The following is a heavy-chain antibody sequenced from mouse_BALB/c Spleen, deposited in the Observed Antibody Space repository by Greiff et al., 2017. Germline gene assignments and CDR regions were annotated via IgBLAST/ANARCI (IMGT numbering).Heavy chain of an antibody. CDR3: ARSPYDLYYAMDY. Sequence: LQQPGAELVKPGTSVKLSCKASGYNFTSYWINWVKLRPGQGLEWIGDIYPGSGSTNYNEKFKSKATLTVDTSSSTAYMQLSSLASEDSALYYCARSPYDLYYAMDYWGQGTSVTVSS. J-gene: IGHJ4*01. D-gene: IGHD2-3*01. CDR2: IYPGSGST. V-gene: IGHV1-55*01. CDR1: GYNFTSYW.